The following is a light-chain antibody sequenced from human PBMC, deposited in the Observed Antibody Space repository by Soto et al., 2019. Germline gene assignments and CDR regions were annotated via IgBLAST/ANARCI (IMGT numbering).Light chain of an antibody. J-gene: IGKJ1*01. CDR1: QSVGGY. V-gene: IGKV3-11*01. Sequence: EIVFTPSPAPQSFSPGGRATLSCRAIQSVGGYLAWYQQRPGQAPRVLIYDASNRATGIPVRFSGSGSGTDFTLTISSLEPEDFAAYYCQQRSNWPITFGQGTKVDIK. CDR3: QQRSNWPIT. CDR2: DAS.